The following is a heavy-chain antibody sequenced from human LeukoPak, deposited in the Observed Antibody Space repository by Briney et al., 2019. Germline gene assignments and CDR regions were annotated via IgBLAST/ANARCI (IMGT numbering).Heavy chain of an antibody. CDR1: GGSISSSSCY. CDR3: ARERTTTVERYFDY. CDR2: IYYSGST. D-gene: IGHD4-23*01. Sequence: SETLSLTCTVSGGSISSSSCYWGWIRQPPGKGLEWIGSIYYSGSTYYNPSLKSRVTISVDTSKNQFSLKLSSVTAADTAVYYCARERTTTVERYFDYWGQGTLVTVSS. J-gene: IGHJ4*02. V-gene: IGHV4-39*07.